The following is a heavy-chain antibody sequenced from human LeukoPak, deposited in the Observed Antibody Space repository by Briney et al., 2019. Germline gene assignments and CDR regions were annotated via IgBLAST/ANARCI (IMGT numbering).Heavy chain of an antibody. D-gene: IGHD3-9*01. CDR1: GGSISSYY. J-gene: IGHJ4*02. Sequence: PSETLSLTCTVSGGSISSYYRSWIRQPPGKGLEWIGYIYYGGRTNYNPSLKSRVTISVDTSKNQFSLKLSSVTAADTAVYYCARVTGYMIEDYFDYWGQGTLVTVSS. V-gene: IGHV4-59*01. CDR3: ARVTGYMIEDYFDY. CDR2: IYYGGRT.